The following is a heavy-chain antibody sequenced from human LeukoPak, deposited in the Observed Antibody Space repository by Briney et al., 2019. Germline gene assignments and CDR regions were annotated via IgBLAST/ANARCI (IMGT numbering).Heavy chain of an antibody. V-gene: IGHV3-64*01. CDR2: ISSNGGST. J-gene: IGHJ4*02. CDR1: GFTFSSDA. CDR3: ARASRYSSGWYDY. D-gene: IGHD6-19*01. Sequence: GGSLRLSCAASGFTFSSDAMHWVRQAPGKGLEYVSAISSNGGSTYYANSVKGRFTISRDNSKNTLYLQMGSLRAEDMAVYYCARASRYSSGWYDYWGQGTLVTVSS.